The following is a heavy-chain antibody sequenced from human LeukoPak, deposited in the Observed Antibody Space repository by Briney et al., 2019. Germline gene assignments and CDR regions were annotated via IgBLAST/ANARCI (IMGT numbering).Heavy chain of an antibody. D-gene: IGHD4-17*01. CDR2: ISSSGSTI. V-gene: IGHV3-48*03. Sequence: GGSLRLSCAASGFTFSSYEMNWVRQAPGKGLEWVSYISSSGSTIYYADSVKGRFTISRDNSKNTLYVQMNSLRAEDTAVYYCAKDTDYGDHTSDYWGQGTLVTVSS. CDR3: AKDTDYGDHTSDY. CDR1: GFTFSSYE. J-gene: IGHJ4*02.